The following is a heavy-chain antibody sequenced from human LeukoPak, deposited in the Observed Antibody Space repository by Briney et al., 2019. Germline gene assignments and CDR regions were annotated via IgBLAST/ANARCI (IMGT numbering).Heavy chain of an antibody. CDR1: GGSFSGYY. Sequence: PSETLSLTCAVYGGSFSGYYWSWIRQPPGKGLEWIGEINHSGSTNYNPSLKSRVTISVDTSKNQFSLKLSSVTAADTAVYYCARGLCGSGSYYRPLSYYFDYWGQGTLVTVSS. J-gene: IGHJ4*02. CDR3: ARGLCGSGSYYRPLSYYFDY. CDR2: INHSGST. V-gene: IGHV4-34*01. D-gene: IGHD3-10*01.